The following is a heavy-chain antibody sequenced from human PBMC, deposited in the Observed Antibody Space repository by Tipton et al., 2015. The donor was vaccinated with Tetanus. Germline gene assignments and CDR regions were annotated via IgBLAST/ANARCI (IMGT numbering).Heavy chain of an antibody. J-gene: IGHJ1*01. Sequence: QLVQSGAEVKKPGESLKISCKGSGYSFTSYWIGWVRQMPGTGLEWMGIIYPGDSDTRYSPPFQGQVTISAEKSISTAYLQWISLKASAAAMYYCARHVYGGGDCCYFQHWGQGTLVTVPS. CDR2: IYPGDSDT. V-gene: IGHV5-51*01. CDR3: ARHVYGGGDCCYFQH. CDR1: GYSFTSYW. D-gene: IGHD2-21*02.